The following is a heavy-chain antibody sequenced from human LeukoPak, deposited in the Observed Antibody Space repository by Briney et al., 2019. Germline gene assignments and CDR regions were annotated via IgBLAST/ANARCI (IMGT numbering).Heavy chain of an antibody. D-gene: IGHD3-22*01. J-gene: IGHJ4*02. CDR2: IRYNGNDK. CDR3: AKTGAQGIVVSY. V-gene: IGHV3-30*02. CDR1: GFAFSNYG. Sequence: GGSLRLSCAASGFAFSNYGIHWVRQAPGKGLEWVAFIRYNGNDKYYADSVKGRFTISRDNSKNTLYLQMNSLRAEDTAVYYCAKTGAQGIVVSYWGQGTLVTVSS.